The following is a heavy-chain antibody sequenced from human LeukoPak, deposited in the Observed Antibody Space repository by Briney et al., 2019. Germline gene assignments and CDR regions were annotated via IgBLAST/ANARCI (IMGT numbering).Heavy chain of an antibody. J-gene: IGHJ4*02. CDR1: GFTVSSNY. Sequence: GGSLRLSCAASGFTVSSNYMSWVRQAPGKGLEWVSVIYSGGSTYYADSVRGRFTISRDNSKNTLYLQMNSLRAEDTAVYYCASGKDFWSGYYDYWGQGTLVTVSS. CDR3: ASGKDFWSGYYDY. D-gene: IGHD3-3*01. CDR2: IYSGGST. V-gene: IGHV3-66*01.